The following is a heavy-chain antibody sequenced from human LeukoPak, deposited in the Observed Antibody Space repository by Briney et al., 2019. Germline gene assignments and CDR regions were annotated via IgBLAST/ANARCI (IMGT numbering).Heavy chain of an antibody. D-gene: IGHD3-22*01. V-gene: IGHV1-58*02. Sequence: SVKVSCKASGFTFTSSAMQWGRQARGQRLGWIGWIVVGSGNTNYAQKFQERVTITRDMSTSTAYMELSSLRSEDTAVYYCAASPYYYDSSGYYHWGQGTLVTVSS. J-gene: IGHJ5*02. CDR2: IVVGSGNT. CDR1: GFTFTSSA. CDR3: AASPYYYDSSGYYH.